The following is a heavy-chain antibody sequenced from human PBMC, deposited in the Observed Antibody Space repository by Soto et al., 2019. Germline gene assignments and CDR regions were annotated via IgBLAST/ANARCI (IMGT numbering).Heavy chain of an antibody. J-gene: IGHJ4*02. CDR2: INSDGTRT. D-gene: IGHD1-26*01. CDR3: ASGGIVGATDLDY. Sequence: EVQLVESGGGLVQPGGSLRLSCAASGFTFSSYWMHWVRQAPGKGLVWVSRINSDGTRTSYAYSVKGRFTISRDNAKNTLYLQKNSLRADDTAVYYWASGGIVGATDLDYWGQGTLVTVSS. V-gene: IGHV3-74*01. CDR1: GFTFSSYW.